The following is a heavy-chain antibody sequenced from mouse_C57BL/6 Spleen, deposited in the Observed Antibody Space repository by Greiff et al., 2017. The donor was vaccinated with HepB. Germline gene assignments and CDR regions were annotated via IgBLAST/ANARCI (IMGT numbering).Heavy chain of an antibody. D-gene: IGHD1-1*01. CDR3: ARPSYGYAMDY. J-gene: IGHJ4*01. CDR1: GFTFSSYT. V-gene: IGHV5-9*01. Sequence: EVQRVESGGGLVKPGGSLKLSCAASGFTFSSYTMSWVRQTPEKRLEWVATISGGGGNTYYPDSVKGRFTISRDNAKNTLYLQMSSLRSEDTALYYCARPSYGYAMDYWGQGTSVTVSS. CDR2: ISGGGGNT.